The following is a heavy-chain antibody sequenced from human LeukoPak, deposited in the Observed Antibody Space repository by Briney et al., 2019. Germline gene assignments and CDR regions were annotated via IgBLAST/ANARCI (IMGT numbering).Heavy chain of an antibody. J-gene: IGHJ5*02. V-gene: IGHV6-1*01. CDR1: GDSVSSNGAA. CDR2: TYYRARWYN. D-gene: IGHD2-2*01. CDR3: ARQIVVVPTAMVKGWFDP. Sequence: SQTLSLTCAISGDSVSSNGAAWNWIRQSPSRGLEWLGRTYYRARWYNDYAESVKTRITINPDTSKHQFSLQLNSVTPEDTAVYYCARQIVVVPTAMVKGWFDPWGQGTLVTVSS.